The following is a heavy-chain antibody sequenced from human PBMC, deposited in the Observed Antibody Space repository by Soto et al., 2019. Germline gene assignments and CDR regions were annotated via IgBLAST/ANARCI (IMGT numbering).Heavy chain of an antibody. D-gene: IGHD2-15*01. Sequence: SETLSLTCTVSGGSISSYYWSWIRQPPGKGLEWIGYIYYSGSTNYNPSLKSRVTISVDTSKNQFSLKLSSVTAADTAVHYCARGYCSGGSCYSLWFDPWGQGTLVTVSS. J-gene: IGHJ5*02. V-gene: IGHV4-59*08. CDR2: IYYSGST. CDR1: GGSISSYY. CDR3: ARGYCSGGSCYSLWFDP.